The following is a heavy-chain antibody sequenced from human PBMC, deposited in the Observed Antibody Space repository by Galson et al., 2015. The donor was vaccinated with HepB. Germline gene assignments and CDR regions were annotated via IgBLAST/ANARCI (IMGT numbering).Heavy chain of an antibody. V-gene: IGHV3-30*09. CDR2: ISYDGSNK. J-gene: IGHJ6*02. Sequence: SLRLSCAASGFTFSTYAMHWVRQAPGKGLEWVAVISYDGSNKYYADSVKGRFAISRDNSKNTLYLQMNSLRDEDTAVYYCARHTSPGRQYSSYYYGMDVWGQGTTVTVS. CDR3: ARHTSPGRQYSSYYYGMDV. D-gene: IGHD6-6*01. CDR1: GFTFSTYA.